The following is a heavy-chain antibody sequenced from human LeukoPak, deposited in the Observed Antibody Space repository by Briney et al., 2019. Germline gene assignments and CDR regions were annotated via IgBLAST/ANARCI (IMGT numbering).Heavy chain of an antibody. J-gene: IGHJ4*01. D-gene: IGHD6-13*01. Sequence: GGSLRLSCKGSGYNFASYWIGWVRQMPGKGLEWMGIAYPGDSDTRYSPSLRGQVTISADKSISTAYLQWSSLKASDTAMYYCARYFGYSSSWYSLNWGQGTLVTVSS. CDR3: ARYFGYSSSWYSLN. CDR2: AYPGDSDT. CDR1: GYNFASYW. V-gene: IGHV5-51*01.